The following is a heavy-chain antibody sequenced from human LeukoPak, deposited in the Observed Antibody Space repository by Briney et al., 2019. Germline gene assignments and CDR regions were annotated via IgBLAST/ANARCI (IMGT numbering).Heavy chain of an antibody. CDR2: IYYTGST. CDR3: ARAPEGDYGGNPGGDDAFDI. J-gene: IGHJ3*02. D-gene: IGHD4-23*01. Sequence: PSETLSLTCTVSGGSINSGDYYWSWIRQPPGKGLEWIGYIYYTGSTHYNPSLESRVTISEDTSKNQFSLKLSSVTAADTAVYYCARAPEGDYGGNPGGDDAFDIWGQGTMVTVSS. CDR1: GGSINSGDYY. V-gene: IGHV4-30-4*08.